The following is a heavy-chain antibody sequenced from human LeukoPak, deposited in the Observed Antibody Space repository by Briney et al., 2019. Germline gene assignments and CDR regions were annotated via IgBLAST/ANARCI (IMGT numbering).Heavy chain of an antibody. D-gene: IGHD3-10*01. V-gene: IGHV3-23*01. CDR3: GRVKGYFDSGNYFGFFDF. Sequence: GSLRLYCEASWYTLSCHAMSWVREAPGKGLEWDSTISGTSGTLYYADSVKGRLTISRDNSKNALYLHMKCRRAEHRPEYHCGRVKGYFDSGNYFGFFDFWGQGTLDSVSS. CDR1: WYTLSCHA. J-gene: IGHJ4*02. CDR2: ISGTSGTL.